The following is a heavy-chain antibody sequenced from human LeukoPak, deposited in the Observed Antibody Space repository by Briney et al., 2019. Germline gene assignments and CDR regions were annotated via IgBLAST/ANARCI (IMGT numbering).Heavy chain of an antibody. J-gene: IGHJ4*02. CDR3: ARESYDSSGIY. V-gene: IGHV1-69*04. CDR1: GDTFSSYA. D-gene: IGHD3-22*01. Sequence: GSSVKVSCKASGDTFSSYAILWVRQAPGQGLEWMGRIVPTVKIANYAQKFQGRVTITADKSTSTAYMELSSLRSEDTAVYYCARESYDSSGIYWGQGTLVTVSS. CDR2: IVPTVKIA.